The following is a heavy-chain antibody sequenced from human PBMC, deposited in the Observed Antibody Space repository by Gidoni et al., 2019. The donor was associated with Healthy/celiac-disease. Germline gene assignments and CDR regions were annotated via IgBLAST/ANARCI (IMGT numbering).Heavy chain of an antibody. J-gene: IGHJ6*02. CDR1: GGSFSGYY. CDR2: INHSGST. D-gene: IGHD3-10*01. CDR3: ARGVGGRLLWFGPMPYYYYYGMDV. V-gene: IGHV4-34*01. Sequence: QVQLQQWGAGLLKPSETLSLTCAVYGGSFSGYYWSWIRQPPGKGLEWIGEINHSGSTNYNPSLKSRVTISVDTSKNQFSLKLSSVTAADTAVYYCARGVGGRLLWFGPMPYYYYYGMDVWGQGTTVTVSS.